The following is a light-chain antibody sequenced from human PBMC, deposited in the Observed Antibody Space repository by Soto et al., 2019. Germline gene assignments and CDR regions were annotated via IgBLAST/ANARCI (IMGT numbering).Light chain of an antibody. CDR2: GAS. CDR3: QQYGSSST. V-gene: IGKV3-20*01. CDR1: QSVSSSY. J-gene: IGKJ5*01. Sequence: EVVLTQSPGTLSLSPGERATVSCRASQSVSSSYLAWYQQKPGQAPRLLIYGASSRPTGIPDRFSGSGSGTDFTLTNSRLEPEDFAVYYCQQYGSSSTFGQGTRLEI.